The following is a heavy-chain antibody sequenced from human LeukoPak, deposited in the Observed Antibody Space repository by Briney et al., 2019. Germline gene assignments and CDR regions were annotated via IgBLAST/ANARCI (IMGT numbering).Heavy chain of an antibody. Sequence: GGSLRLSCAASGFTFTNHAMTWVRLAPGKGLEWVSTLSDSGASTYYADSVKGRFTISRDNSRNTLYLQMDSLRDDDTGVYFCARTPSRDGYSHIDFWGQGALVTVSS. CDR1: GFTFTNHA. J-gene: IGHJ4*02. CDR3: ARTPSRDGYSHIDF. D-gene: IGHD5-24*01. V-gene: IGHV3-23*01. CDR2: LSDSGAST.